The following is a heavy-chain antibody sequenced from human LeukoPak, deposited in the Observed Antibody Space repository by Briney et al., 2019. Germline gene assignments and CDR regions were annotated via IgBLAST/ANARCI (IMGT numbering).Heavy chain of an antibody. CDR3: ARDRYGDGFAHFDY. CDR1: GYTFTYYA. CDR2: ITPGGGT. D-gene: IGHD5-24*01. Sequence: ASVKVSCKASGYTFTYYAMHWVRQAPGQGLQWMGWITPGGGTNYPQKFQGRVANTWDTSITTAYMDLSRLTSDDTAVYYCARDRYGDGFAHFDYWGQGALVTVSS. J-gene: IGHJ4*02. V-gene: IGHV1-2*02.